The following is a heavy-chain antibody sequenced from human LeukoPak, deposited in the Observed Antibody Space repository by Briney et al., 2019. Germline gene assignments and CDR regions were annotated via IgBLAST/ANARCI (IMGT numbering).Heavy chain of an antibody. D-gene: IGHD2-2*01. Sequence: GGTLRLSCAASGFTFSSYGMSWVRQAPGKGLEWVAVISYDGSNKYYADSVKGRFTISRDNSKNTLYLQMNSLRAEDTAVYYCAKEALSSTSCIGLCYYYYMDVWGKGTTVTVSS. J-gene: IGHJ6*03. V-gene: IGHV3-30*18. CDR3: AKEALSSTSCIGLCYYYYMDV. CDR1: GFTFSSYG. CDR2: ISYDGSNK.